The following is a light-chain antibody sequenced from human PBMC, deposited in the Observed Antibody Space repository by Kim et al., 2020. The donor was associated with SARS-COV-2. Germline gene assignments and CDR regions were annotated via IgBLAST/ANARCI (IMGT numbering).Light chain of an antibody. J-gene: IGKJ2*01. CDR2: GAS. CDR1: QSVSSNY. CDR3: QQYGSSPYT. V-gene: IGKV3-20*01. Sequence: EIVLTQSPGTLSLSPGERATLSCRASQSVSSNYFAWYQQKPGQAPRLLVYGASTRPAGIPDRFTGSGSGTDFTLTINRLDPEDFAVYYCQQYGSSPYTFGQGTKLEI.